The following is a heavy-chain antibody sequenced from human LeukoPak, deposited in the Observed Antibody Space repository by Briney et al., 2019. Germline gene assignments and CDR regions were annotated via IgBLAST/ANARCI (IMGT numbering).Heavy chain of an antibody. D-gene: IGHD3-10*01. Sequence: PGGSLRLSCAASGFTFSSYGMHWVRQAPGKGLEWVAVISYDGSNKYYADSVKGRFTISRDNAKNSLYLQMNSLRAEDTAVYYCARDHAYYYGSGSYYNYYYYGMDVWGQGTTVTVSS. CDR3: ARDHAYYYGSGSYYNYYYYGMDV. V-gene: IGHV3-30*03. J-gene: IGHJ6*02. CDR1: GFTFSSYG. CDR2: ISYDGSNK.